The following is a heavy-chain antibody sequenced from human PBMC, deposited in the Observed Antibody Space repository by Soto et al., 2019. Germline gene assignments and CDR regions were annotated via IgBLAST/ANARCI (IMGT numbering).Heavy chain of an antibody. V-gene: IGHV3-23*01. Sequence: GGSMILSCAASGFTFSSYARSWVRQTTGKGLEWVSAISGSGGSTYYADSVKGRFTISRDNSKNTLYLQMNSLRAEDTAVYYRALSAAIDEWKIYYYGMDVWGQGTTVTVSS. D-gene: IGHD1-1*01. CDR3: ALSAAIDEWKIYYYGMDV. CDR1: GFTFSSYA. J-gene: IGHJ6*02. CDR2: ISGSGGST.